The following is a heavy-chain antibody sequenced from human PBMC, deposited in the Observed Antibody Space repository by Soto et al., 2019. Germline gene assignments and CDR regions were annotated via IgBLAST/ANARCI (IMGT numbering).Heavy chain of an antibody. CDR1: GFTFSSYW. D-gene: IGHD1-26*01. CDR3: AKWELRYYYYGMDV. V-gene: IGHV3-74*01. CDR2: INSDGSST. Sequence: EVQLVESGGGLVQPGGSLRLSCVASGFTFSSYWMHWVRQAPGKGLVWVSRINSDGSSTSYADSVKGRFTISRDNAKNTLYLQMNSLRAEDTAVYYCAKWELRYYYYGMDVWGQGTTVTVSS. J-gene: IGHJ6*02.